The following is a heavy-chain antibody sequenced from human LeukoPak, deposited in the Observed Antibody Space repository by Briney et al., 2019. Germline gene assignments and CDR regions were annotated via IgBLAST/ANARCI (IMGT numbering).Heavy chain of an antibody. J-gene: IGHJ4*02. CDR3: ARVYCSGGSCYYIDY. CDR1: GFTFDDYG. Sequence: GGSLRLSCAASGFTFDDYGMSWVRQAPGKGLEWVSGINWNGGSTGYADSVKGRFTISRDNAKNSLYLQMNSLRAEDTAVYYCARVYCSGGSCYYIDYWGQGTLVTVSS. V-gene: IGHV3-20*04. D-gene: IGHD2-15*01. CDR2: INWNGGST.